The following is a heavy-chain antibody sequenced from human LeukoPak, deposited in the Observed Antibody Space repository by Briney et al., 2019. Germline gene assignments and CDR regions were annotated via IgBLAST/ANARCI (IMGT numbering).Heavy chain of an antibody. D-gene: IGHD5/OR15-5a*01. J-gene: IGHJ4*02. CDR1: GGSISSGSYY. V-gene: IGHV4-61*02. CDR2: IYTSEST. Sequence: PSQTLSLTCTVSGGSISSGSYYWSWIRQPAGKGLEWIGRIYTSESTYYNPSLKSRVTISVDTFKNQFSLKLSSVTAADTAVYYCARERGYSVYAHPFFDYWGQGTLVTVS. CDR3: ARERGYSVYAHPFFDY.